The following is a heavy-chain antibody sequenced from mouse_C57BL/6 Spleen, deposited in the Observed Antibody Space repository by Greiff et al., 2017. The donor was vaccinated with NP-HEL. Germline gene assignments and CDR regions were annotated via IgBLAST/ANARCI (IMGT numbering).Heavy chain of an antibody. CDR3: ARWGGSSYFDY. CDR1: GYAFSSSW. J-gene: IGHJ2*01. Sequence: VQLQQSGPELVKPGASVKISCKASGYAFSSSWMNWVKQRPGKGLEWIGRIYPGDGDTTYNGKFKGKATLTADKSSSTAYMQLSSLTSEDSAVYFCARWGGSSYFDYWGQGTTLTVSS. CDR2: IYPGDGDT. V-gene: IGHV1-82*01. D-gene: IGHD1-1*01.